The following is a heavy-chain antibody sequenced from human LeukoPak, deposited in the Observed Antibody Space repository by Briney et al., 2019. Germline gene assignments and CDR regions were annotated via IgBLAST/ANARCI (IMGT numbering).Heavy chain of an antibody. J-gene: IGHJ1*01. CDR1: GFTFSNYA. CDR3: ARALSQQLIRYSQD. Sequence: GGSLRLSCAASGFTFSNYAMSWVRQAPGKGLEWVSGLSGSGANSYYADSVKGRFTISRDNSKNALYLQMNSLRADDTAVYYCARALSQQLIRYSQDWGQGTLVIVSS. CDR2: LSGSGANS. D-gene: IGHD5-24*01. V-gene: IGHV3-23*01.